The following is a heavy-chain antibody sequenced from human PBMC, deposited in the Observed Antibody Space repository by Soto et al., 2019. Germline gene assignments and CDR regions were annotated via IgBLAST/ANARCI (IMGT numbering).Heavy chain of an antibody. V-gene: IGHV1-69*06. CDR3: ARGFTAAGTLYYYGMDV. J-gene: IGHJ6*02. Sequence: QVQLVQSGAEVKKPGSSVKVSCKASGGTFSSYAISWVRQAPGQGLEWMGGIIPIFGTANYAQKFQDRVTITADKSTSTAYMELSSLRSEDTAVYYCARGFTAAGTLYYYGMDVWGQGTTVTVSS. CDR2: IIPIFGTA. D-gene: IGHD6-13*01. CDR1: GGTFSSYA.